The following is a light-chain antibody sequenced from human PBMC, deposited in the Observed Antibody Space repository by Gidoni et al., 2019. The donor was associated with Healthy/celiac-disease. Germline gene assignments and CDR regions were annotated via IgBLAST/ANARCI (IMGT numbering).Light chain of an antibody. CDR1: SSDVGGYNY. V-gene: IGLV2-14*01. Sequence: QSALTQPASVSGSPGQSITISCTGTSSDVGGYNYVSWYQQHPGKAPKLRIYEVSNRPSGVSNHFSGSKSGNTASLTISGLQAEDEADYYCSSYTSSSTQVFGGGTKLTVL. CDR2: EVS. CDR3: SSYTSSSTQV. J-gene: IGLJ2*01.